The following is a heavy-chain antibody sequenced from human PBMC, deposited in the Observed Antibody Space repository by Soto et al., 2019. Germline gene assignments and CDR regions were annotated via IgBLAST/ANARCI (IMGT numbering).Heavy chain of an antibody. CDR3: AKDPNGDYVGAFDI. Sequence: EVQLLESGGGLVQPGGSLRLSCAASGFSLRSDAMSWVRQAPGKGPEWVSGITASGGKTYYADSVKCRFTISRDNSKNTLYLQMNSLRAEDTAVYFCAKDPNGDYVGAFDIWGKGTMVTVSS. V-gene: IGHV3-23*01. D-gene: IGHD4-17*01. CDR2: ITASGGKT. CDR1: GFSLRSDA. J-gene: IGHJ3*02.